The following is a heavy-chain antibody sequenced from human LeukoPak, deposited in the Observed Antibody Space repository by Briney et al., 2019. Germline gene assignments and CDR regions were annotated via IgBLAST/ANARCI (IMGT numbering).Heavy chain of an antibody. V-gene: IGHV4-39*02. CDR2: IYYSGSS. J-gene: IGHJ4*02. CDR3: AKDVVGHQWVENY. Sequence: SETLSLTCSVSGGSISSSSSYWGWIRQPPGKGLEWIGSIYYSGSSFDNPALKSRVTISVDTSKNQFSLKLSSVTAADTAVYYCAKDVVGHQWVENYWGQGTLVTVSS. CDR1: GGSISSSSSY. D-gene: IGHD6-19*01.